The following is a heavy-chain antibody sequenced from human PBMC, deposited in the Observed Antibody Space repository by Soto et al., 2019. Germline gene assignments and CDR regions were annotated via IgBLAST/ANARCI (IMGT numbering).Heavy chain of an antibody. CDR3: ARGRYGDY. V-gene: IGHV1-18*01. CDR2: ISAHNDNT. CDR1: GYTFTTYG. D-gene: IGHD1-1*01. J-gene: IGHJ4*02. Sequence: QVHLVQSGAEVRKPGASVKVSCKGSGYTFTTYGITWVRQAPGKGLEWMGWISAHNDNTKYAQKVQGRGTVTIDTSTSTAYMELRNLRSDDTAVYYCARGRYGDYWGQGALVTVSS.